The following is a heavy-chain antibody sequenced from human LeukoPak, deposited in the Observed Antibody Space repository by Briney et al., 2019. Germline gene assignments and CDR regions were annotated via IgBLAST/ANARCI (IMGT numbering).Heavy chain of an antibody. CDR3: TTDYGSGSYHYFNY. J-gene: IGHJ4*02. V-gene: IGHV3-15*01. D-gene: IGHD3-10*01. Sequence: PGGSLRLSCAASGFTFSNAWMSWVRQAPNKGLEWVGRSKTKTDGGTTDYAAPVKGRFTISRDDSKDTLYLQMNNLKSEDTAVYYCTTDYGSGSYHYFNYWGQGTLVTVSS. CDR1: GFTFSNAW. CDR2: SKTKTDGGTT.